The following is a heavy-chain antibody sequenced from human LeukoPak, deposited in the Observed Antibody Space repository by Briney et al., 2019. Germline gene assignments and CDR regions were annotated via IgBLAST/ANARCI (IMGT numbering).Heavy chain of an antibody. J-gene: IGHJ4*02. CDR3: ARLNFGDDY. CDR2: IYGSTSA. V-gene: IGHV3-66*01. CDR1: GFTVSSNY. Sequence: GGSLRLSCAASGFTVSSNYINWVRQAPRQGLEWVSLIYGSTSADYADSVNGRFTISRDTSMNTVYLQMNSLRAEDTAVYYCARLNFGDDYWGQGTLVTVSS. D-gene: IGHD4-17*01.